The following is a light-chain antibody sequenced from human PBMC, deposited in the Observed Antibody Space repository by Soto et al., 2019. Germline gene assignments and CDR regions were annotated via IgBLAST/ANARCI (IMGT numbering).Light chain of an antibody. V-gene: IGLV6-57*04. CDR2: EDD. CDR1: SGSIASNY. J-gene: IGLJ1*01. Sequence: NFMLTQPHSVSESPGKTVTISCSRSSGSIASNYVQWYQQRPGSAPTTLIYEDDQRPSGVPDRFSGSIDRSSNSASLTISGLKTEDEADYYCQSYDSSLSAYVFGTGTKLTVL. CDR3: QSYDSSLSAYV.